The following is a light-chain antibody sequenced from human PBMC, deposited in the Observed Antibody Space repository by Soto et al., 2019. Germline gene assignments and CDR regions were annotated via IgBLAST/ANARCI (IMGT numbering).Light chain of an antibody. CDR2: GAS. CDR3: QQYNNWPPYT. CDR1: QSVSNN. Sequence: EVVRTECPATLSVSPGERATLSCRASQSVSNNLAWYQQKPGQAPRLLIYGASTRATGIPARFSGSGSGTEFTLTISSLQSEDFAVYYCQQYNNWPPYTFGQGTKLEIK. V-gene: IGKV3-15*01. J-gene: IGKJ2*01.